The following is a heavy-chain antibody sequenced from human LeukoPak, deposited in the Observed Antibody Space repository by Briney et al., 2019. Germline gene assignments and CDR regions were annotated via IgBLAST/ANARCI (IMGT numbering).Heavy chain of an antibody. Sequence: ASVKVSCKASGYTFTSYYIHWVRQAPGQGLEWVGIINPSGGSTSYAQKFQGRVTMTRDTSTSTVYMELSSLRSEDTAVYYCAGGFGEPGPFDYWGQGALVTVSS. CDR1: GYTFTSYY. CDR3: AGGFGEPGPFDY. D-gene: IGHD3-10*01. CDR2: INPSGGST. V-gene: IGHV1-46*01. J-gene: IGHJ4*02.